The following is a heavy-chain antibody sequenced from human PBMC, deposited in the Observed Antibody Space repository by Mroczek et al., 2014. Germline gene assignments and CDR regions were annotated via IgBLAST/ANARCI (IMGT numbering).Heavy chain of an antibody. CDR1: GFNISYSS. Sequence: ESGGGLVQPGGSLRLSCAASGFNISYSSMHWVRQAPGKGLEWVAYISSSSGYTSYADSVKGRFTISADTSKNTAYLQMNSLRAEDTAVYYCARTVRGSKKPYFSGWAMDYWGQGTLVTVSS. J-gene: IGHJ4*01. D-gene: IGHD3-10*02. V-gene: IGHV3-30-3*01. CDR2: ISSSSGYT. CDR3: ARTVRGSKKPYFSGWAMDY.